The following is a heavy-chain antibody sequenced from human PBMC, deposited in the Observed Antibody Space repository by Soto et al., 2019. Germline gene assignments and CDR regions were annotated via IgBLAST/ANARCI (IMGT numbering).Heavy chain of an antibody. CDR1: GFTFSSYG. CDR3: GRNAIFVRGVPDEY. Sequence: SLRLSCAASGFTFSSYGMHWVRQAPGKGLECVAVIWYDGSGTAYADSVKGRFSISRDNAKNTVYLQMDSLRVEVTAVYYCGRNAIFVRGVPDEYWGQGTPVTVSS. CDR2: IWYDGSGT. V-gene: IGHV3-33*03. J-gene: IGHJ4*02. D-gene: IGHD3-10*02.